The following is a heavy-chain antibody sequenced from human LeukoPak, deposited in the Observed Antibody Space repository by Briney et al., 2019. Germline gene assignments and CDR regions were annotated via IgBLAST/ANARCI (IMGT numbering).Heavy chain of an antibody. CDR3: AREEYSSSSPNFDY. D-gene: IGHD6-6*01. V-gene: IGHV1-46*01. Sequence: ASVKVSCKASGYTFTSYYMHWVRQAPGQGLEWMGIINPSGGSTSYAQKLQGRVTMTTDTSTSTAYMELRSLRSDDTAVYYCAREEYSSSSPNFDYWGQGTLVTVSS. CDR2: INPSGGST. J-gene: IGHJ4*02. CDR1: GYTFTSYY.